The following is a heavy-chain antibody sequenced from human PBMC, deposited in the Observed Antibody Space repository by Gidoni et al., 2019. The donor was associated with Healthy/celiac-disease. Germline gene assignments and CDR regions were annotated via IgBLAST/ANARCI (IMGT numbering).Heavy chain of an antibody. Sequence: QVQLQESGPGLVKPSQTLSLTCTVSGGSISRGSYYWSWIRQPAGKGLEWIGRIYTSGSTNYNPSLKSRVTMSVDTSKNQFSLKLSSVTAADTAVYYCAAAYSSSWSSWFDPWGQGTLVTVSS. CDR1: GGSISRGSYY. CDR2: IYTSGST. D-gene: IGHD6-13*01. CDR3: AAAYSSSWSSWFDP. J-gene: IGHJ5*02. V-gene: IGHV4-61*02.